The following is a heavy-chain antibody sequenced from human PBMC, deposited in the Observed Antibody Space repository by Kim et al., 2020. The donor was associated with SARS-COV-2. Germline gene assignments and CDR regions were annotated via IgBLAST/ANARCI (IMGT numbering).Heavy chain of an antibody. J-gene: IGHJ5*02. D-gene: IGHD3-22*01. V-gene: IGHV1-8*01. CDR3: ARGNFYYDSSGYYHNWIDP. CDR1: GYTFTSYD. Sequence: ASVKVSCKASGYTFTSYDINWVRQATGQGIEWMGWMNPTSGTTGDAHKVQGRVTKTRNTYISTSYMEMSSLRSEDTDVYYCARGNFYYDSSGYYHNWIDPSGQGTLVTVSS. CDR2: MNPTSGTT.